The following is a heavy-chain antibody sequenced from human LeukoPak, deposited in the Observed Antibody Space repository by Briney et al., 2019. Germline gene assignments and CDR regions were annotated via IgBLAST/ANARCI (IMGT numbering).Heavy chain of an antibody. CDR3: AKEGGSSSSWFDP. J-gene: IGHJ5*02. CDR1: GFRFSSYG. Sequence: GGSLRLSCAASGFRFSSYGMSWVRQAPGKGLEWVSDISGSGGSTNYADSVKGRFTISRDNSKNTLYLQMNSLRAEDTAVYFCAKEGGSSSSWFDPWGQGTLVTVSS. D-gene: IGHD6-6*01. CDR2: ISGSGGST. V-gene: IGHV3-23*01.